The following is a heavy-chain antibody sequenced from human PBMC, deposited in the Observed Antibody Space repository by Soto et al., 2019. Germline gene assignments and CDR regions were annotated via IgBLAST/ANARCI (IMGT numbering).Heavy chain of an antibody. CDR1: GFTFSSYA. Sequence: PGGSLRLSCAASGFTFSSYAMHWVRQAPGKGLEWVAVISYDGSNKYYADSVKGRFTISRDNSKNTLYLQMNSLRAEDTAVYYCARDLTVTTRRMDYGMDVWGQGTTVTVSS. V-gene: IGHV3-30-3*01. D-gene: IGHD4-4*01. CDR2: ISYDGSNK. J-gene: IGHJ6*02. CDR3: ARDLTVTTRRMDYGMDV.